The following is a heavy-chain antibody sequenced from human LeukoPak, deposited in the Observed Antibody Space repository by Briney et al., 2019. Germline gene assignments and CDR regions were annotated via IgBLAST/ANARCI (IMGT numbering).Heavy chain of an antibody. CDR1: GFTFSSYS. CDR2: ISSSSSYI. J-gene: IGHJ4*02. V-gene: IGHV3-21*01. CDR3: ARGIVVVAAPFDY. D-gene: IGHD2-15*01. Sequence: PGGSLRLSCAASGFTFSSYSMNWVRQAPGKGLEWVSSISSSSSYIYYADSVKGRFTISRDNAKNSLYLQMNSLRAEDTAVYYCARGIVVVAAPFDYWGQGTLVTVSS.